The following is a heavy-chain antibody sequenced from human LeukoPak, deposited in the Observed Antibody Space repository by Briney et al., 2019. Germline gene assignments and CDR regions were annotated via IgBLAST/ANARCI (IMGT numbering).Heavy chain of an antibody. D-gene: IGHD3-9*01. CDR1: GFTFSSYA. Sequence: PGGSLRLSCAASGFTFSSYAMSWVRQAPGKGLEWVSAISGSGGSTYYADSVKGRFTISRDNSKNTLYLQMNSLRAGDTAVYYCAKDDSVDWLLLDYWGQGTLVTVSS. V-gene: IGHV3-23*01. CDR3: AKDDSVDWLLLDY. J-gene: IGHJ4*02. CDR2: ISGSGGST.